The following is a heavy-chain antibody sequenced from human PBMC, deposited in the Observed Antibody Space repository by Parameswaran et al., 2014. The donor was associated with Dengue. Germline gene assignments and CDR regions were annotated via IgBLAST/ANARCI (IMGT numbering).Heavy chain of an antibody. CDR3: AREAHCSGGSCYPGRGDFDY. Sequence: WIRQPPGKGLEWVSYISSSGSTIYYADSVKGRFTISRDNAKNSLYLQMNSLRAEDTAVYYCAREAHCSGGSCYPGRGDFDYWGQGTLVTVSS. V-gene: IGHV3-48*03. D-gene: IGHD2-15*01. J-gene: IGHJ4*02. CDR2: ISSSGSTI.